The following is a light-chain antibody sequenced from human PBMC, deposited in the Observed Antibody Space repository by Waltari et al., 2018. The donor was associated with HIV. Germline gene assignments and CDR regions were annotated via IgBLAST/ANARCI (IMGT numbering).Light chain of an antibody. J-gene: IGLJ2*01. CDR1: RSNIGSNF. Sequence: QSVLTQPPSASGTAGQRVTISCSGSRSNIGSNFVFWYQQFPGSAPKLLIYKNNTLFSGVPCRFSGSKSGTSASLAISGLRSEDEAAYYCAAWDDNLVGHVVFGGGTNLTV. CDR3: AAWDDNLVGHVV. CDR2: KNN. V-gene: IGLV1-47*01.